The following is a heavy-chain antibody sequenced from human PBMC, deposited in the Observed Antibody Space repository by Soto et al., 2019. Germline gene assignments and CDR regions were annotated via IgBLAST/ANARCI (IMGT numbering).Heavy chain of an antibody. V-gene: IGHV3-30*18. CDR3: AKDRSIAVAGTAY. CDR2: ISYDGSNK. CDR1: GFTFSSYG. Sequence: QVQLVESGGGVVQPGRSLRLSCAASGFTFSSYGMHWVRQAPGKGLEWVAVISYDGSNKYYADSVKGRFTISRDNSKNTLYLQMNSLRAEDTAVYYCAKDRSIAVAGTAYWGQGTLVTVSS. J-gene: IGHJ4*02. D-gene: IGHD6-19*01.